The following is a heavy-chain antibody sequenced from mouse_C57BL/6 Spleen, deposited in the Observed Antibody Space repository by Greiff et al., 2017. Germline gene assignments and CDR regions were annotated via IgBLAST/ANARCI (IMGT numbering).Heavy chain of an antibody. CDR1: GYTFTSYW. Sequence: QVQLQQPGTELVKPGASVKLSCKASGYTFTSYWMHWVKQRPGQGLEWIGNINPSNGGTNYNEKFKSKATLTVDKSSSTAYMQLSSLTSEDSAVYYCARRAFYGSSSYWYFDGWGTGTTVTVSS. CDR3: ARRAFYGSSSYWYFDG. J-gene: IGHJ1*03. D-gene: IGHD1-1*01. V-gene: IGHV1-53*01. CDR2: INPSNGGT.